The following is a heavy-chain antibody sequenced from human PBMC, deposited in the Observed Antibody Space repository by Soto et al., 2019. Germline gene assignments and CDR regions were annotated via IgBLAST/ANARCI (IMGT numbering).Heavy chain of an antibody. CDR1: EGTFNSYA. J-gene: IGHJ4*02. CDR3: ASGASRWYPYFFES. D-gene: IGHD6-13*01. Sequence: QAQVVQSGAEVRKPGSSVKLSCKASEGTFNSYAIAWVRQAPGQGLEWMGGIIPYYNTLNYAQKFQDRVTISADDSTNTVYMELSSLRSDDTAVYFCASGASRWYPYFFESWAQGTLVTVSS. V-gene: IGHV1-69*01. CDR2: IIPYYNTL.